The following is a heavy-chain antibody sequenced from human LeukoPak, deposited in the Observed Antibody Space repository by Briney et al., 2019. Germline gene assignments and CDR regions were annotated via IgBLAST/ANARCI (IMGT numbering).Heavy chain of an antibody. J-gene: IGHJ4*02. Sequence: PSETLSLTCTVSGGSISSYYWSWIRQPPGKGLEWIGYIYYSGSTNYNPSLKSRVTISVDTSKNQFSLKLSSVTAADTAVYYCARGGAYYDFWSGYYMPSYFDYWGQGTLVTVSS. D-gene: IGHD3-3*01. V-gene: IGHV4-59*01. CDR1: GGSISSYY. CDR2: IYYSGST. CDR3: ARGGAYYDFWSGYYMPSYFDY.